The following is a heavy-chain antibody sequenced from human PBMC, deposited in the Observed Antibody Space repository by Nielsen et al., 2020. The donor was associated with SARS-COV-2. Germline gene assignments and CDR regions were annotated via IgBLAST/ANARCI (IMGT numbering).Heavy chain of an antibody. CDR3: ARAHYTMVITTAYYYYGMDV. CDR2: IIPIFGTA. V-gene: IGHV1-69*13. D-gene: IGHD3-22*01. Sequence: SVKVSCKASGYTFTGYYMHWVRQAPGQGLEWMGGIIPIFGTANYAQKFQGRVTITADESTSTAYMELSSLRSEDTAVYYCARAHYTMVITTAYYYYGMDVWGQGTTVTVSS. J-gene: IGHJ6*02. CDR1: GYTFTGYY.